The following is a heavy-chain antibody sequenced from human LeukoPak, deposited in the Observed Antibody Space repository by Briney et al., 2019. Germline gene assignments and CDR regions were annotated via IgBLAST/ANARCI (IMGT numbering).Heavy chain of an antibody. J-gene: IGHJ3*02. V-gene: IGHV3-21*01. Sequence: PGGSLRLSCAASGFTFSSYSMNWVRQAPGKGLEWVSSISSSSSYIYYADSVKGRFTISTDNAKNSLYLQMNSLRDEDTAVYYCARATYCSSTSCYKGNAFDIWGQGTMVTVSS. CDR1: GFTFSSYS. CDR3: ARATYCSSTSCYKGNAFDI. CDR2: ISSSSSYI. D-gene: IGHD2-2*02.